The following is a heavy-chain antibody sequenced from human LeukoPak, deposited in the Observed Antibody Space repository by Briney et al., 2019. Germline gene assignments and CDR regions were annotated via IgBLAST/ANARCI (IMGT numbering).Heavy chain of an antibody. Sequence: ASVKVSCKASGYTFTGYYMHWVRQAPGQGLEWMGWIHPNSGGTNYAQKSQGRVTMTRDTSISTAYMELSRLISDDTAVYYCARDPRYYYDSSGYYAWGQGTLVTVSS. J-gene: IGHJ5*02. CDR3: ARDPRYYYDSSGYYA. CDR1: GYTFTGYY. CDR2: IHPNSGGT. V-gene: IGHV1-2*02. D-gene: IGHD3-22*01.